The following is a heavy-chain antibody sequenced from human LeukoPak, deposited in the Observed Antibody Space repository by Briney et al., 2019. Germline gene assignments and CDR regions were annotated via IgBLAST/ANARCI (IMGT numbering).Heavy chain of an antibody. CDR3: ARDHCRSTSCKGAFDI. J-gene: IGHJ3*02. V-gene: IGHV1-46*02. Sequence: ASVKVSCKASGYTFNVFYIHWVRQAPGQGLEWMGTINPSGGSTSYAQKFQGRVTMTRDTSTSTGYMELSSLRSEDTAVYYCARDHCRSTSCKGAFDIWGQGTMVTVSS. D-gene: IGHD2-2*01. CDR2: INPSGGST. CDR1: GYTFNVFY.